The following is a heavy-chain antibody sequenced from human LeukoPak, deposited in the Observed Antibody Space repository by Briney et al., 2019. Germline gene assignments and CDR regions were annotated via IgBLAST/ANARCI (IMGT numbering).Heavy chain of an antibody. D-gene: IGHD3-22*01. CDR2: ISGSGGST. CDR3: AKVHLSGYYDSSGYYFDAFDI. V-gene: IGHV3-23*01. CDR1: GFTFSSYA. Sequence: GGSLRLSCAASGFTFSSYAMSWVRQAPGKGLEWVSAISGSGGSTYYADSVKGRLTISRDNSKNTLYLQMNSLRAEDTAVYYCAKVHLSGYYDSSGYYFDAFDIWGQGTMVTVSS. J-gene: IGHJ3*02.